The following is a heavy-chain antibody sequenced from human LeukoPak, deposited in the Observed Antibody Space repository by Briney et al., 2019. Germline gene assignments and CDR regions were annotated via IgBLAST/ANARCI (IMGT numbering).Heavy chain of an antibody. CDR3: VKERYSSGWSDSFDY. CDR1: GFTFSSYG. V-gene: IGHV3-23*01. J-gene: IGHJ4*02. CDR2: ISGNGGDT. D-gene: IGHD6-19*01. Sequence: GGSLRLSCAASGFTFSSYGMSWVRQAPGKGLEWVASISGNGGDTYYADSVKGRFTISRDNSKNTLYLQMSSLRAEDTAVYYCVKERYSSGWSDSFDYWGQGSLVTVSS.